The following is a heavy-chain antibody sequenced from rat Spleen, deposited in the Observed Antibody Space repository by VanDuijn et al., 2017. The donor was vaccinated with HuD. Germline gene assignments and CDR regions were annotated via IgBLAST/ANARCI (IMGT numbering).Heavy chain of an antibody. D-gene: IGHD1-1*01. Sequence: QVQLKESGPGLVQPSQTLSLTCTVSGFSLTSYGVSWVRQPPGKGLEWIGEIWSGGSTQYNSALKSRLSIRRDTSKSQVFLKMKSLQTEDTAMYFCARVHYYSASSYFDYWGQGVMVTVSS. CDR3: ARVHYYSASSYFDY. CDR2: IWSGGST. J-gene: IGHJ2*01. V-gene: IGHV2-16*01. CDR1: GFSLTSYG.